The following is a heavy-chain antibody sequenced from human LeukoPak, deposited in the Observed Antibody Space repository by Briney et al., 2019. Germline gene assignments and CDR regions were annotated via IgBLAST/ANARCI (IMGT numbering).Heavy chain of an antibody. CDR2: ITAYNGNT. Sequence: ASVKVSCKASGYTFTDYYFHWVRQAPGQGLEWMGWITAYNGNTNYAQKLQGRVTMTTDTSTSTAYMELRSLRSDDTAVYYCARGRVVGAKDAFDIWGQGTMVTVSS. V-gene: IGHV1-18*04. D-gene: IGHD1-26*01. CDR3: ARGRVVGAKDAFDI. J-gene: IGHJ3*02. CDR1: GYTFTDYY.